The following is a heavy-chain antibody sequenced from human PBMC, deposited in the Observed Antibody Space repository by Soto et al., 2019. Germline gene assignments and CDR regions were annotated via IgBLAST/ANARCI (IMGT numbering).Heavy chain of an antibody. V-gene: IGHV4-59*01. CDR2: IYYGGST. D-gene: IGHD3-3*01. Sequence: SETLSLTCTVSGGSISSYYWSWIRQPPGKGLEWIGYIYYGGSTNYNPSLKSRVTISVDTSKNQFSLKLSSVTAADTAVYYCARGDFWSGPYGMDVWGQGTTVTVSS. CDR1: GGSISSYY. J-gene: IGHJ6*02. CDR3: ARGDFWSGPYGMDV.